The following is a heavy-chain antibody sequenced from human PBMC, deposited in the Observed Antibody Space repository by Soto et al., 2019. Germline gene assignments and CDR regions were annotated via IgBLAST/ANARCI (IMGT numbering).Heavy chain of an antibody. J-gene: IGHJ4*02. D-gene: IGHD3-22*01. V-gene: IGHV3-20*04. CDR1: GFTFEDFG. Sequence: GGSLRLSCVASGFTFEDFGMSWVRQAPGQGLEWVSDINWNGGSTGYADSVKGRFTISRDNAKNSLYLQMNSLRAEDTALYYCAREPHDSSGYCLDYWGQGT. CDR2: INWNGGST. CDR3: AREPHDSSGYCLDY.